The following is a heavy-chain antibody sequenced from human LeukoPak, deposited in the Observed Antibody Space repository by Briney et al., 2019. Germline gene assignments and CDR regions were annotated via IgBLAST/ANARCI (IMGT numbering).Heavy chain of an antibody. CDR2: IYGSGDT. J-gene: IGHJ5*02. CDR3: ARDRGFQADNNKWHAWYDP. Sequence: SETLSLTCSVSGVSVSGYYWSWIRQTAGKGLEWIGHIYGSGDTNYNPSLQSRVTLLVDTSKNQVSLRLRSVTDADTALYYCARDRGFQADNNKWHAWYDPWGQGTWSPSPQ. V-gene: IGHV4-4*07. CDR1: GVSVSGYY. D-gene: IGHD1/OR15-1a*01.